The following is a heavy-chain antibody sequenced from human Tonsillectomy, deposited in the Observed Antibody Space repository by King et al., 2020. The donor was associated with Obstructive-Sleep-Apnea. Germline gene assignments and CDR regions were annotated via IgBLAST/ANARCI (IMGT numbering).Heavy chain of an antibody. D-gene: IGHD6-19*01. V-gene: IGHV4-59*01. CDR2: IYYSGST. Sequence: VQLQESGPGLVKPWETLSLPCTVSGASIGGYNWSWIGQPPGRGLGWFGNIYYSGSTTSNPSPKIGVTISVDTSKNQFSLKLSSVTAADTAVYYCARVCSSGWLSVDYWGQGTLVTVSS. CDR3: ARVCSSGWLSVDY. CDR1: GASIGGYN. J-gene: IGHJ4*02.